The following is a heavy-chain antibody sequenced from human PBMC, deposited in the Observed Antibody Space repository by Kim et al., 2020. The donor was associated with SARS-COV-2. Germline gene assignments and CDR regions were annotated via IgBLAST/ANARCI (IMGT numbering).Heavy chain of an antibody. CDR2: ISYDGSNK. CDR3: AREPPTLVEMATNPTLDY. D-gene: IGHD5-12*01. CDR1: GFTFSSYA. Sequence: GGSLRLSCAASGFTFSSYAMHWVRQAPGKGLEWVAVISYDGSNKYYADSVKGRFTISRDNSKNTLYLQMNSLRAEDTAVYYCAREPPTLVEMATNPTLDYWGQGTLVTVSS. V-gene: IGHV3-30*04. J-gene: IGHJ4*02.